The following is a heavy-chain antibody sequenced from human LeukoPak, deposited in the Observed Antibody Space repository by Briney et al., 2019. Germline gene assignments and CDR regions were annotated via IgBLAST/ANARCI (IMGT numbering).Heavy chain of an antibody. V-gene: IGHV3-23*01. D-gene: IGHD1-1*01. Sequence: GGSLRLSCAAPGFTFSSYAMSWVRQAPGKGLEWVSAISGSGGSTYYADSVKGRFTISRDNSDSTLYLQMNSLRTEDTALYYCARDRAWNYFDSWGQGTLVTVSS. CDR1: GFTFSSYA. J-gene: IGHJ4*02. CDR2: ISGSGGST. CDR3: ARDRAWNYFDS.